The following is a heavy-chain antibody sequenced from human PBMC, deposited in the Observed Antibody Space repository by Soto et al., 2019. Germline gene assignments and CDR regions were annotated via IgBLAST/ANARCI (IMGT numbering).Heavy chain of an antibody. V-gene: IGHV4-59*08. CDR1: GGSISSYY. Sequence: ETLSLTCTVSGGSISSYYWSWIRQPPGKGLEWIGYIYYSGSTNYIPSLKSRVTISVDTSKNQFSLKLSSVTAADTAVYYCARLYDFWSGYLWFDPWGQGTLVTVSS. J-gene: IGHJ5*02. CDR2: IYYSGST. D-gene: IGHD3-3*01. CDR3: ARLYDFWSGYLWFDP.